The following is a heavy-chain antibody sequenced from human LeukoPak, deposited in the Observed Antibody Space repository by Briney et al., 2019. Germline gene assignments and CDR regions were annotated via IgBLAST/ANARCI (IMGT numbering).Heavy chain of an antibody. D-gene: IGHD4-17*01. CDR2: IWYDGSNK. V-gene: IGHV3-33*01. J-gene: IGHJ4*02. Sequence: PGGSLRLSCAASGSTFSSYGMHWVRQAPGKGLEWVAVIWYDGSNKYYADSVKGRFTISRDNSKNTLYLQMNSLRAEDTAVYYCARDFDDYGDYLPSYYFDYWGQGTLVTVSS. CDR3: ARDFDDYGDYLPSYYFDY. CDR1: GSTFSSYG.